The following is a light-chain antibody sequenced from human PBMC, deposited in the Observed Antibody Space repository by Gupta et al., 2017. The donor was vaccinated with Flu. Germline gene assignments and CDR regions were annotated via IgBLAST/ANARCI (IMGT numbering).Light chain of an antibody. J-gene: IGLJ1*01. CDR3: SSFAGNTFV. CDR1: SSDVGGYDY. CDR2: EVN. Sequence: QAALTQPPSAAGSPGQSVTISCAGTSSDVGGYDYVSWYQHHPGKAPKVMIYEVNKPPSGVPDPFSGSKSSNSASLTVSGLQAEDEADYYCSSFAGNTFVFGTGTKVTVL. V-gene: IGLV2-8*01.